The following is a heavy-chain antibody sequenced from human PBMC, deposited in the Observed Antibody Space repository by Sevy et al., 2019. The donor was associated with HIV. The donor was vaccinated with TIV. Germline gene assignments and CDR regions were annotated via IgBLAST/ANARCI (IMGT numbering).Heavy chain of an antibody. D-gene: IGHD3-3*01. Sequence: GGSLRLSCTASGFTFGDYAMSWVRQAPGKGLEWVGFIRSKAYGGTTEYAASVKGRLTISRDDSKSIAYLQMNSLKTEDTAVYYCTGEPATYYDFWSGYYKMHYYGMDVWGQGTTVTVSS. V-gene: IGHV3-49*04. CDR1: GFTFGDYA. CDR2: IRSKAYGGTT. CDR3: TGEPATYYDFWSGYYKMHYYGMDV. J-gene: IGHJ6*02.